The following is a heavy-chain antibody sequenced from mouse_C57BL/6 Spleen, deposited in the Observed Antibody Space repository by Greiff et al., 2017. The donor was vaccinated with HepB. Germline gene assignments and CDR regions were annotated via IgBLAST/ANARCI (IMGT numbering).Heavy chain of an antibody. J-gene: IGHJ1*03. CDR1: GYSFTGYY. CDR3: ARPVVSRDWYFDV. V-gene: IGHV1-42*01. CDR2: INPSTGGT. D-gene: IGHD1-1*01. Sequence: EVQLQQSGPELVKPGASVKISCKASGYSFTGYYMNWVKQSPEKSLEWIGEINPSTGGTTYNQKFKAKATLTVDKSSSTAYMQLKSLTSEYSAVYYCARPVVSRDWYFDVWGTGTTVTVST.